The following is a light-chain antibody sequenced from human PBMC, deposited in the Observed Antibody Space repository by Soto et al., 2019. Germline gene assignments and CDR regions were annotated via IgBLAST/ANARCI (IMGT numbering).Light chain of an antibody. V-gene: IGLV3-21*02. CDR1: NIGIRS. CDR3: QVWDSGSDHNV. J-gene: IGLJ1*01. Sequence: SYELTQPPSVSVAPGQTARIPCGGDNIGIRSVHWYQQKPGQAPVVVVYDDSDRASGIPERFSGSNAGNTATLTISRVEAGDEADYYCQVWDSGSDHNVFGTGNKLTVL. CDR2: DDS.